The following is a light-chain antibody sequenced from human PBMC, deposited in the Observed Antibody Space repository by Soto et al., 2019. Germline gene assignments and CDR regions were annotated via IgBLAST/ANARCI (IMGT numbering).Light chain of an antibody. J-gene: IGLJ2*01. CDR2: EVT. V-gene: IGLV2-8*01. Sequence: QSALTQPPSASGFPGQSVTISCTGTSSDVGYYDYVSWYQQHPGKAPKLVIYEVTKRPSGVPDRVSASKSGNTASLTVSGLRAEDEADYFCCLYTSFFSFFGGGTKLTVL. CDR3: CLYTSFFSF. CDR1: SSDVGYYDY.